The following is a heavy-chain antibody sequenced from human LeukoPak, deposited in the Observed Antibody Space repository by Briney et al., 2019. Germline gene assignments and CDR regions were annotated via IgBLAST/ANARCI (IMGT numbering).Heavy chain of an antibody. J-gene: IGHJ4*02. CDR2: ISYDGSNK. CDR1: GFTFSSYG. V-gene: IGHV3-30*18. CDR3: AKDRMPGIGD. D-gene: IGHD6-13*01. Sequence: PGGSLRLSCAASGFTFSSYGMHWVRQAPGKGLEWVAVISYDGSNKYYADSVKGRFTISRDNSKNTLYLQMNSLRAEDTAVYYCAKDRMPGIGDWGQGTLVTVSS.